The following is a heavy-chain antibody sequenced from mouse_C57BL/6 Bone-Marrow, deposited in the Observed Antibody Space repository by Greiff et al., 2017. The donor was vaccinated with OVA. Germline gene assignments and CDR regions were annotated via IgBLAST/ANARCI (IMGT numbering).Heavy chain of an antibody. CDR3: ARLHFLSMDS. J-gene: IGHJ4*01. V-gene: IGHV1-81*01. CDR1: GYTFTSYG. D-gene: IGHD2-13*01. CDR2: IYPRSGNT. Sequence: QVQLQQSGAELARPGASVKLSCKASGYTFTSYGISWVKQRTGQGLEWIGEIYPRSGNTYYNEKFKGKATLTADKSSSTAYMELRSLTSEDSAVYFCARLHFLSMDSWGPGTSVTVSS.